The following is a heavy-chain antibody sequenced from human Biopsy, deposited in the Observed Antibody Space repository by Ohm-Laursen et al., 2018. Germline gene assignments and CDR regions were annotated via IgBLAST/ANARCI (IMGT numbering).Heavy chain of an antibody. Sequence: SLRLSCTASGFTFNIYAMNWVRQAPGEGLEWVSTISGTTTKTYYADSAKGRFTISRDNSKNTVSLQMDSLSAEDTALYYCPRDYTWNYVGIGYWGHGTLVTVSS. J-gene: IGHJ4*01. CDR3: PRDYTWNYVGIGY. D-gene: IGHD1-7*01. CDR1: GFTFNIYA. V-gene: IGHV3-23*01. CDR2: ISGTTTKT.